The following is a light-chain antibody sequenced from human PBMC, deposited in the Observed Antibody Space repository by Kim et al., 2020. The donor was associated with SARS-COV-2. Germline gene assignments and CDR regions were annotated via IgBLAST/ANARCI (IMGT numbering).Light chain of an antibody. Sequence: GQTVSISWSGRSSNIGGAPVNWYRQVPGTAPKLVIYAKIQRPPGVPARFSGSMSGTSASLAITGLQSEDEAHYCCASWDNSLLAVVFGGGTKVTVL. CDR1: SSNIGGAP. CDR2: AKI. CDR3: ASWDNSLLAVV. J-gene: IGLJ2*01. V-gene: IGLV1-44*01.